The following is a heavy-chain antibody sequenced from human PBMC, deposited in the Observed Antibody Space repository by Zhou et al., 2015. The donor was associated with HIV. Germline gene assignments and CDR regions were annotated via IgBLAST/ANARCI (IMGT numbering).Heavy chain of an antibody. V-gene: IGHV1-3*01. J-gene: IGHJ4*02. CDR1: GYTFTNYA. Sequence: QVQLVQSGAEVKKPGASVKVSCKASGYTFTNYAMHWVRQAPGQRLEWVGRNIPNFGVSNYAQKFQGRVTITADKSTGTAYMELSSLRSDDTAVYYCAGHFLSDTRIRSRPWTWAQGTLVTVSS. CDR3: AGHFLSDTRIRSRPWT. D-gene: IGHD1-1*01. CDR2: NIPNFGVS.